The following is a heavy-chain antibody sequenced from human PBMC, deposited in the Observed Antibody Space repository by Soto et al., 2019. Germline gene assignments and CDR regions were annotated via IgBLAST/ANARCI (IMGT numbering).Heavy chain of an antibody. CDR1: GYTFTSYG. D-gene: IGHD2-15*01. CDR2: ISAYNGNT. Sequence: ASVKVSCKASGYTFTSYGISWVRQAPGQGLEWMGWISAYNGNTNYAQKLQGRVTMTTDTSTSTAYMELRSLRSDDTAVYYCARLLAPAYCSGGSCYSGLLVGWFDSWAQGTLVTVSS. J-gene: IGHJ5*01. V-gene: IGHV1-18*01. CDR3: ARLLAPAYCSGGSCYSGLLVGWFDS.